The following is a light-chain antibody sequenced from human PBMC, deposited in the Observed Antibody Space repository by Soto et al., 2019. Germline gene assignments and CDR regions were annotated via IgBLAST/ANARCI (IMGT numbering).Light chain of an antibody. V-gene: IGKV3-20*01. Sequence: EIVLTHSPCTLSLSPGGRANLSCRASQSVSSSYLAWYQQKPCQAPRLLIYDASSRATGIPDRFSGSGSGTDFTLTISRLEPADFAVYYCQQYGSSPPITFGQGTRLEI. CDR3: QQYGSSPPIT. CDR1: QSVSSSY. J-gene: IGKJ5*01. CDR2: DAS.